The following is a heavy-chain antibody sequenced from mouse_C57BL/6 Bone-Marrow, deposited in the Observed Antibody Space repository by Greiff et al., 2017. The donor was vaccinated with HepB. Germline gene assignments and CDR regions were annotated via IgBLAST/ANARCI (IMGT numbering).Heavy chain of an antibody. Sequence: EVKLMESGGVLVKPGGSLKLSCAASGFTFSSYAMSWVRQTPEKRLEWVATISDGGSYTYYPDNVKGRFTISRDNAKNNLYLQMSHLKSEDTAMYYCARDYYYGSTYYYAMDYWGQGTSVTVSS. CDR3: ARDYYYGSTYYYAMDY. J-gene: IGHJ4*01. CDR1: GFTFSSYA. CDR2: ISDGGSYT. V-gene: IGHV5-4*01. D-gene: IGHD1-1*01.